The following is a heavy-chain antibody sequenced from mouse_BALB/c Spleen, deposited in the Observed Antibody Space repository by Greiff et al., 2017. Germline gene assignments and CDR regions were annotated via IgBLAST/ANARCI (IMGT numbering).Heavy chain of an antibody. CDR2: INPGSGGT. D-gene: IGHD2-4*01. V-gene: IGHV1-54*01. J-gene: IGHJ3*01. CDR3: ARSGDYDAD. Sequence: QVQLKESGAELVRPGTSVKVSCKASGYAFTNYLIEWVKQRPGQGLEWIGVINPGSGGTNYNEKFKGKATLTADKSSSTAYMQLSSLTSDDSAVYFCARSGDYDADWGQGTLVTVSA. CDR1: GYAFTNYL.